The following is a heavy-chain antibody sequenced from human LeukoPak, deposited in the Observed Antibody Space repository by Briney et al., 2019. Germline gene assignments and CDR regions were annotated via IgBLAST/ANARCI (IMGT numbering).Heavy chain of an antibody. J-gene: IGHJ4*02. CDR1: GFTFSTYT. CDR2: ISSGGLTI. V-gene: IGHV3-48*04. Sequence: GGSLRLSCVASGFTFSTYTFNWVRQAPGKGLEWLPYISSGGLTIFYADSVKGRFTISRDNTKNSIFLDMTNLRAGDTAVYYCARDFDYGDYIDFWGQGTLVAVSS. D-gene: IGHD4/OR15-4a*01. CDR3: ARDFDYGDYIDF.